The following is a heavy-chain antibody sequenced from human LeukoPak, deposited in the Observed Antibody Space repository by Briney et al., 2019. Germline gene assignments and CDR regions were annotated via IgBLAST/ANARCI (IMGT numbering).Heavy chain of an antibody. CDR3: ARVLTVSSYYFDH. J-gene: IGHJ4*02. Sequence: SETLSLACAVYGGSFSGYYWSWIRQPPGKGLEWIGEINHSGGTNYNPSLKSRVTISVDTSQNQFSLKMSPVTAAATAVYYCARVLTVSSYYFDHWGQGTLVTVSS. CDR1: GGSFSGYY. CDR2: INHSGGT. D-gene: IGHD4-17*01. V-gene: IGHV4-34*01.